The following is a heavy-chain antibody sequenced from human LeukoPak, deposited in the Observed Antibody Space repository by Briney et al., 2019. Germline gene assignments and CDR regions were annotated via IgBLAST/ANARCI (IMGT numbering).Heavy chain of an antibody. CDR2: ISSSSSYI. CDR1: GFTFSSYS. D-gene: IGHD2-2*01. Sequence: GGSLGLSCAASGFTFSSYSMNWVRQAPGKGLEWVSSISSSSSYIYYADSVKGRFTISRDNAKNSLYLQMNSLRAEDTAVYYCARASVVPAAMCDYWGQGTLVTVSS. CDR3: ARASVVPAAMCDY. J-gene: IGHJ4*02. V-gene: IGHV3-21*01.